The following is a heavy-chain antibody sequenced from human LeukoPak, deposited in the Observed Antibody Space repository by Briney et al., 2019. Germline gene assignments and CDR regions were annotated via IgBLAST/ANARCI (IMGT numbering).Heavy chain of an antibody. CDR1: GFTFSSYG. CDR2: ISYDGSNK. D-gene: IGHD5-24*01. CDR3: AKVGEMATITPWYFDY. J-gene: IGHJ4*02. V-gene: IGHV3-30*18. Sequence: GGSLRLSCAASGFTFSSYGMHWVRQAPGKGREWVAVISYDGSNKYYADSVKGRFTISRDNSKNTLYLQMNSLRAEDTAVYYCAKVGEMATITPWYFDYWGQGTLVTVSS.